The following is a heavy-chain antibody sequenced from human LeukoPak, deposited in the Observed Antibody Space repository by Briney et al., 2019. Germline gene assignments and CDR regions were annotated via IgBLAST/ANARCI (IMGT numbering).Heavy chain of an antibody. D-gene: IGHD1-14*01. Sequence: GGYLRLSCTASEFTFSSYSMHWVRQAPGKGLEWVAVISYDGSNKYYADSVKGRFTISRDNAKNTLYLQMNSLRAEDTAVYYCARYADGIFYWGQGTLVTVSS. CDR2: ISYDGSNK. CDR3: ARYADGIFY. V-gene: IGHV3-30*03. J-gene: IGHJ4*02. CDR1: EFTFSSYS.